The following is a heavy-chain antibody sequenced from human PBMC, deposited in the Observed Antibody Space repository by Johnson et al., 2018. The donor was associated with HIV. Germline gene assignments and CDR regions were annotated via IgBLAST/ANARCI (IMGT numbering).Heavy chain of an antibody. D-gene: IGHD3-10*01. CDR2: ISGSGGST. V-gene: IGHV3-23*04. Sequence: VQLVESGGGLVQPGGSLRLSCAASGFTFSSYAMSWVRQAPGKGLEWVSAISGSGGSTYYADSVKGRFTISRDNSKNTLYLQLNSLRAEDTAVYDCAKDREYYGSGSFYAFVIWGQGTMVTVSS. CDR3: AKDREYYGSGSFYAFVI. CDR1: GFTFSSYA. J-gene: IGHJ3*02.